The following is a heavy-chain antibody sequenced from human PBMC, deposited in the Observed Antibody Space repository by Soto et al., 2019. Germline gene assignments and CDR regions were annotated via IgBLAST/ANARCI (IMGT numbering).Heavy chain of an antibody. CDR3: AKDGFPPGVDTILDYCDGMDV. CDR2: ISYDGSNK. CDR1: GFTFSSYG. J-gene: IGHJ6*02. Sequence: SLGLPCAAAGFTFSSYGMHWVRQAPGKGLEWVAVISYDGSNKYYADSVKGRFTISRDNSKNTLYLQMNSLRAEDTAVYYCAKDGFPPGVDTILDYCDGMDVWGQGTTVTVSS. D-gene: IGHD5-18*01. V-gene: IGHV3-30*18.